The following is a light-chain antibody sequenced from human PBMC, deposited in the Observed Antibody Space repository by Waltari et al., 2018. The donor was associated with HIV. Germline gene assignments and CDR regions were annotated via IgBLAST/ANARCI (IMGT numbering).Light chain of an antibody. CDR3: HSWDTNNVQV. J-gene: IGLJ3*02. Sequence: SFELIQPPSVSVSPGQTAAITCAGDTLGRKSAGWFQQKPVQSPVFVISQDSKRPSWIPERFSGSKSGNTATLTISGTQAMDEADYYCHSWDTNNVQVFGGGTKLTVL. CDR1: TLGRKS. V-gene: IGLV3-1*01. CDR2: QDS.